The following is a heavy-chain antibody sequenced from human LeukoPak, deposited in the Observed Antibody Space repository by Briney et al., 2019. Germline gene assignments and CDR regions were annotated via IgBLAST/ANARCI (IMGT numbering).Heavy chain of an antibody. CDR1: GFTFSSNW. V-gene: IGHV3-7*01. CDR3: ATVRYLEF. D-gene: IGHD3-3*01. Sequence: GGSLRLSCVASGFTFSSNWMSWVLQAPGKGLEWVANIKQDGSEKYYVDSVKGRFTISRDNAKKSLYLQMNSLRAEDTAVYYCATVRYLEFWGQGILVTVSS. J-gene: IGHJ4*02. CDR2: IKQDGSEK.